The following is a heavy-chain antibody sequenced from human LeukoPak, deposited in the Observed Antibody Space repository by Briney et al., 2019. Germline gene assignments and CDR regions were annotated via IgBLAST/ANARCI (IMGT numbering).Heavy chain of an antibody. CDR2: INPNSGGT. Sequence: GASVKVSCKASGYTFTGYYMHWVRQAPGQGLEWMGWINPNSGGTNYAQKFQGRVTMTRDTSISTAYMELSRLRSDDTAVYYCARDSKGYYGSGSLNWFDPWGQGTLVTVSS. V-gene: IGHV1-2*02. J-gene: IGHJ5*02. CDR1: GYTFTGYY. D-gene: IGHD3-10*01. CDR3: ARDSKGYYGSGSLNWFDP.